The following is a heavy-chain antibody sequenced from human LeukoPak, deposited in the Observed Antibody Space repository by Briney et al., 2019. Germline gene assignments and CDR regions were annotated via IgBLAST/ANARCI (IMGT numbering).Heavy chain of an antibody. J-gene: IGHJ6*02. CDR1: GFPFSSYA. V-gene: IGHV3-64D*09. Sequence: GGSLRLSCSASGFPFSSYAMHRVRQAPGKGLEYVSAISDSGGSTYYAASVKGRFTISRDNSKNPLYLQMSSLRAEDTAVYFCVRGYSFGPYGMDVWGQGTTVTVSS. CDR2: ISDSGGST. CDR3: VRGYSFGPYGMDV. D-gene: IGHD2-15*01.